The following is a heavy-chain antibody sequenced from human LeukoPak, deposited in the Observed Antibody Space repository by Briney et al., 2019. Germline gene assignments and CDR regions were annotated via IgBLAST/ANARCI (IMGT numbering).Heavy chain of an antibody. CDR2: IYYTGST. V-gene: IGHV4-59*08. Sequence: SETLSLTCTVSGDSIRSYYWSWIRQPPGKGLQWLGHIYYTGSTNYNSSLKSRVTMSVDTSKNQFSLKLTAVTAADTAVYYCARIYYYDSSGYFYYFDYWGQGTLVTVSS. CDR1: GDSIRSYY. J-gene: IGHJ4*02. D-gene: IGHD3-22*01. CDR3: ARIYYYDSSGYFYYFDY.